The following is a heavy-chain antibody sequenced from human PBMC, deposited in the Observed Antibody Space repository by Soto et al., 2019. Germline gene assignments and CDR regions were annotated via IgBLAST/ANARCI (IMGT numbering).Heavy chain of an antibody. CDR3: ARERGGGGYSYGPNYYYYYGMDV. J-gene: IGHJ6*02. CDR1: GGTFSSYA. V-gene: IGHV1-69*01. CDR2: IIPIFGTA. D-gene: IGHD5-18*01. Sequence: QVQLVQSGAEVKKPGSSVKVSCKASGGTFSSYAISWVRQAPGQGLEWMGGIIPIFGTANYAQKFKGRGTITADESTSTAYMELSSLRSEDTAVYYCARERGGGGYSYGPNYYYYYGMDVWGQGTTVTVSS.